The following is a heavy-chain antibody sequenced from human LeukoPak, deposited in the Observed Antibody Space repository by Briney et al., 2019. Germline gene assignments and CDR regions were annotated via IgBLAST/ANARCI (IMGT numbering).Heavy chain of an antibody. CDR2: ISNGGSRK. Sequence: GGSLRLSCAPSGFTFSRHGMHWVRQAPGKGLEWVAIISNGGSRKYCAHSVEGRFTISRDNSKNTLYLQIDSLRAEDTAVYYCARDRAWNYFDYWGQGTLVTVSS. D-gene: IGHD3-3*01. CDR3: ARDRAWNYFDY. J-gene: IGHJ4*02. CDR1: GFTFSRHG. V-gene: IGHV3-30*03.